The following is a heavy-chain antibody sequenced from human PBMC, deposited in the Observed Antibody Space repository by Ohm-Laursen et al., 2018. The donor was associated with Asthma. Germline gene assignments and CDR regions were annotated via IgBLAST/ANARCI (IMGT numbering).Heavy chain of an antibody. Sequence: SLRLSCAASGFTFSTFGMNWVRQAPGEGLEWVSHISGSGSSIFYADSVKGRFTISRDNAKNSLYLQMNSLRAEDTAVYYCARGSGPDHWGQGTRVTVSS. D-gene: IGHD6-19*01. CDR3: ARGSGPDH. CDR1: GFTFSTFG. J-gene: IGHJ4*02. V-gene: IGHV3-48*01. CDR2: ISGSGSSI.